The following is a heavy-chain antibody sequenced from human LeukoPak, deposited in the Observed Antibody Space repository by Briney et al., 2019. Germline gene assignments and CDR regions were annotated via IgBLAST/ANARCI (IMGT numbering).Heavy chain of an antibody. V-gene: IGHV4-31*03. CDR2: IYYSGST. J-gene: IGHJ5*02. CDR3: ASENNVGNWFDP. CDR1: GGSISSGGYY. D-gene: IGHD1-14*01. Sequence: SETLSLTCTVSGGSISSGGYYWSWIRQHPGKGLEWIGYIYYSGSTYYNPSLKSRVTISVDTSKNQFSLKLSSVTAADTAVYCCASENNVGNWFDPWGQGTLVTVSS.